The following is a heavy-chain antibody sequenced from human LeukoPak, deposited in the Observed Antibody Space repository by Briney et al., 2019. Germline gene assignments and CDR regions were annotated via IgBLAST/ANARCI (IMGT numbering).Heavy chain of an antibody. CDR1: GFTFSSYG. J-gene: IGHJ4*02. Sequence: QPGGSLRLSCAASGFTFSSYGMHWVRQAPGKGLEWVAVISYDGSNKYYADSVKGRFTISRDNSKNTLYLQMNSLRAEDTAVYYCAKEESQWLVRPGFDYWGQGTLVTVSS. CDR3: AKEESQWLVRPGFDY. V-gene: IGHV3-30*18. D-gene: IGHD6-19*01. CDR2: ISYDGSNK.